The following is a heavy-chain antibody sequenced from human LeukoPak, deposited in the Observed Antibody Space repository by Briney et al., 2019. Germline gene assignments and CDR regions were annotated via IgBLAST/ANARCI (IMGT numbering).Heavy chain of an antibody. CDR2: INPNSGGT. V-gene: IGHV1-2*02. Sequence: GASVKVSCKASGYTFTGYYIHWVRQAPGQGLEWMGWINPNSGGTNYAQKFQGRVSMTRDTSINTAYMELSRLRSDDTAVYYCARDDRAYTTGWLNYWGQGTLVTVSS. CDR3: ARDDRAYTTGWLNY. D-gene: IGHD6-19*01. J-gene: IGHJ4*02. CDR1: GYTFTGYY.